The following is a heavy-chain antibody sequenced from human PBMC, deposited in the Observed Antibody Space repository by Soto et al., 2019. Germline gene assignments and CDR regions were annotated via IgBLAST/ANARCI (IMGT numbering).Heavy chain of an antibody. CDR1: GGSISSSAYY. D-gene: IGHD6-19*01. Sequence: SETLSLTCTVSGGSISSSAYYWGWIRQPPGKGLEWIGTIYYSGSTYYNPSLKSRVTISVDTSKNQFSLKLSSVTAADTAVYYCATPGGRDSSGSAPLAYMVVWGKGTTVTVSS. CDR2: IYYSGST. CDR3: ATPGGRDSSGSAPLAYMVV. J-gene: IGHJ6*03. V-gene: IGHV4-39*01.